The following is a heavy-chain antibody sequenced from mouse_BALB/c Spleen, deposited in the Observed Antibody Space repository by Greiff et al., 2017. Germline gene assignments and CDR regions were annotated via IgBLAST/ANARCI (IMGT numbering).Heavy chain of an antibody. CDR3: ARELRRAWFAY. J-gene: IGHJ3*01. Sequence: DVMLVESGGGLVQPGGSRKLSCAASGFTFSSFGMHWVRQAPEKGLEWVAYISSGSSTIYYADTVKGRFTISRDNPKNTLFLQMTSLRSEDTAMYYCARELRRAWFAYWGQGTLVTVSA. CDR1: GFTFSSFG. V-gene: IGHV5-17*02. D-gene: IGHD2-4*01. CDR2: ISSGSSTI.